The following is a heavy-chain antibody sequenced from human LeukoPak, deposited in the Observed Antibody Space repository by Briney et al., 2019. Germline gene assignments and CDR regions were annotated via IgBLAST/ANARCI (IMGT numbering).Heavy chain of an antibody. J-gene: IGHJ4*02. CDR1: GFTFSSYW. V-gene: IGHV3-74*01. D-gene: IGHD2-2*01. Sequence: PGGSLRLSCAASGFTFSSYWMHWVRQAPGKGLVWVSRINTDGSSTSYADSVKGRSTISRDNSKSTLYLQMNSLRGEDTAVYYCARDWGRYCRRISCFPIDCWGQGTLVTVSS. CDR3: ARDWGRYCRRISCFPIDC. CDR2: INTDGSST.